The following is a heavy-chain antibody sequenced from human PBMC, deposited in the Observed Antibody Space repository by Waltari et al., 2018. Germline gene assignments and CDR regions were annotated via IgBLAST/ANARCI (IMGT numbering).Heavy chain of an antibody. CDR3: ARADTSTSYFYYYMDV. D-gene: IGHD1-26*01. V-gene: IGHV4-59*01. CDR1: GGSTSTYY. Sequence: QVQLQESGPGLVKPSETLSLTCTVSGGSTSTYYWSWVRQSPGKGLEWIGYIHYSGSSAYNPSLRSRVAISLDTPNNPFSLRLRSVTAADAAIYYCARADTSTSYFYYYMDVWGKGTTVTVSS. J-gene: IGHJ6*03. CDR2: IHYSGSS.